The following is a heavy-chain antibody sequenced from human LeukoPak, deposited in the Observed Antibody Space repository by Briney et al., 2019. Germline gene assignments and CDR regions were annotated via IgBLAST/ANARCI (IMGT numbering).Heavy chain of an antibody. CDR2: IDSSSTTI. CDR1: GFTFSSYS. J-gene: IGHJ4*02. D-gene: IGHD2-15*01. CDR3: ARARASGRSGFDY. V-gene: IGHV3-48*02. Sequence: GGSLRLSCAASGFTFSSYSMNWVRQAPGTGLEWVSYIDSSSTTIYYADSVKGRFTISRDNAKNSLYLQMNSMRDEDTAVYYCARARASGRSGFDYWGQGTLVTVSS.